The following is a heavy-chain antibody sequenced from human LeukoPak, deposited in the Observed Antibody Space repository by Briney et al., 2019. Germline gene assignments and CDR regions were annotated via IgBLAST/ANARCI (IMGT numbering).Heavy chain of an antibody. D-gene: IGHD6-19*01. CDR2: ISYDGSNK. CDR1: GFTFSSYA. CDR3: ARAYKPAKRIAVAGLFDY. J-gene: IGHJ4*02. V-gene: IGHV3-30-3*01. Sequence: PGGSLRLSCAASGFTFSSYAMHWVRQAPGKGLEGVAVISYDGSNKYYADSVKGRFTISRDNSKNTLYLQMNSLRAEDTAVYYCARAYKPAKRIAVAGLFDYWGQGTLVTVSS.